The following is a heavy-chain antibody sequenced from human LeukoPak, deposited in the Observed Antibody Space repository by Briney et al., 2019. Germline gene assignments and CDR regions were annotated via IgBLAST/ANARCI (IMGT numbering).Heavy chain of an antibody. J-gene: IGHJ6*03. CDR2: ISKNGGNT. Sequence: GGSLRLSCAASGFTLSSYAMHWVRQAPGKGLEYVSAISKNGGNTYYANSVKGRFSISRDNSKNTLYLQMGSLRTEDMAAYYCARVGEGRYYQYYYMDVWGKGTTVTVS. CDR1: GFTLSSYA. CDR3: ARVGEGRYYQYYYMDV. D-gene: IGHD1-26*01. V-gene: IGHV3-64*01.